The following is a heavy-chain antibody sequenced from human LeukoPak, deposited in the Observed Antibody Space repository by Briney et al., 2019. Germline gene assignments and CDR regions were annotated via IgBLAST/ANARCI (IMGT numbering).Heavy chain of an antibody. CDR3: ARDGLAVAGGPFDY. Sequence: ASVTVSFTASVYTFTSYGISWVRQAPGQGLEGMGWISAYNGDTNYAQKLQGRVTMTTDTSTSTAYMELRSLRSDDTAVYYCARDGLAVAGGPFDYWGQGTLVTVSS. J-gene: IGHJ4*02. CDR1: VYTFTSYG. V-gene: IGHV1-18*01. D-gene: IGHD6-19*01. CDR2: ISAYNGDT.